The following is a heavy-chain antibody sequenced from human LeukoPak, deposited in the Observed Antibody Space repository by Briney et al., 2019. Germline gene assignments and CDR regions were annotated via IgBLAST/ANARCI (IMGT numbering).Heavy chain of an antibody. Sequence: SETLSLTCTVSGGSINSHYWSWIRQPPGKGLVWIGYIHYSGTTNYNPSLKSRVTISVDTPKSQFSLKLSSVTAAVTALYFDARRNTVHRGPDYMDVWGKGTTVSVSS. D-gene: IGHD3-10*01. J-gene: IGHJ6*03. CDR2: IHYSGTT. V-gene: IGHV4-59*11. CDR3: ARRNTVHRGPDYMDV. CDR1: GGSINSHY.